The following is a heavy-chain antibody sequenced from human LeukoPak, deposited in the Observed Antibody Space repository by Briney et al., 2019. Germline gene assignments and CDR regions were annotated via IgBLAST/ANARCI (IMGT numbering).Heavy chain of an antibody. CDR1: GGSFSGYY. J-gene: IGHJ4*02. Sequence: SETLSLTCAVYGGSFSGYYWSWIRQPPGKGLEWIGEINHSGSTNYNPSLKSRVTISVDTSKNQFSPKLSSVTAADTAVYYCARDGSGGYYYFDYWGQGTLVTVSS. CDR2: INHSGST. V-gene: IGHV4-34*01. D-gene: IGHD6-19*01. CDR3: ARDGSGGYYYFDY.